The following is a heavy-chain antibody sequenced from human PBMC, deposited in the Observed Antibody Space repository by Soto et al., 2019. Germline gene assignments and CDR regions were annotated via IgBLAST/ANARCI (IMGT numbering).Heavy chain of an antibody. V-gene: IGHV3-23*01. CDR2: ITGSGSTT. Sequence: EVQVLESGGGLVHPGGSLRLSCTASGFNFSAYAMMWVRQTPGKGLEWVSVITGSGSTTYNADSVTGRFTISRDNYKNEVYLQMESLRADDTAVYYCASGKWIQTIESWGRGTLVTVSS. CDR3: ASGKWIQTIES. D-gene: IGHD3-10*01. CDR1: GFNFSAYA. J-gene: IGHJ4*02.